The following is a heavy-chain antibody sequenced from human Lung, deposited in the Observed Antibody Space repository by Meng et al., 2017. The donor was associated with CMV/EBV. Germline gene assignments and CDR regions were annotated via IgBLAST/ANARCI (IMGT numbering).Heavy chain of an antibody. CDR1: GGSISSSNW. J-gene: IGHJ4*02. CDR2: IYHSGST. D-gene: IGHD6-19*01. V-gene: IGHV4-4*02. CDR3: ASFPPPGKQWLVTDY. Sequence: QVQLEGAGPGLVKPSGTLALTCAVSGGSISSSNWWSWVHQPPGKGLEWIGEIYHSGSTNYNPSLKSRVTISVDKSKNQFSLKLSSVTAADTAVYYCASFPPPGKQWLVTDYWGQGTLVTVSS.